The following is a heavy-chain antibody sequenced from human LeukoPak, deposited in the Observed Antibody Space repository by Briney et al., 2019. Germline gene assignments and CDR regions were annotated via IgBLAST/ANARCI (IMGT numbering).Heavy chain of an antibody. J-gene: IGHJ5*02. CDR3: ARVVYRGENWFDP. CDR1: GFTFSSYA. D-gene: IGHD3-10*01. CDR2: ISGSGGST. V-gene: IGHV3-23*01. Sequence: GGSLRLSCAASGFTFSSYAMSWVRQAPGKGLEWVSAISGSGGSTYYADSVKGRFTISRDNSKNTLYLQMNSLRAKDTAVYYCARVVYRGENWFDPWGQGTLVTVSS.